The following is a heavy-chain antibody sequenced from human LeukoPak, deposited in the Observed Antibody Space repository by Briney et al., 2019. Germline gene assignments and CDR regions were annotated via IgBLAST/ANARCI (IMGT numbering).Heavy chain of an antibody. V-gene: IGHV3-53*01. J-gene: IGHJ4*02. CDR2: IYSGGST. D-gene: IGHD6-13*01. CDR3: AISSSWYRFDY. CDR1: GFTVSSNY. Sequence: PGGSLRLSCAASGFTVSSNYMSWVRQAPGKGLEWVSVIYSGGSTYYADSVKGRFTISRDNSKNTLYLQMNSLRAEDTAVYYCAISSSWYRFDYWSQGTLVTVSS.